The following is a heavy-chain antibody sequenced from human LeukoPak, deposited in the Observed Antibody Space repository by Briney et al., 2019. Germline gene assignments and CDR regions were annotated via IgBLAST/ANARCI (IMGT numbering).Heavy chain of an antibody. CDR1: GGSFSGYY. Sequence: SETLSLTCAVYGGSFSGYYWSWIRQPPGKGLEWIGEINHSGSTNYNPSLKSRVTISVDTSKNQFSLKLSSVTAADTAVYYCASERPPDYWGQGTLVTVSS. V-gene: IGHV4-34*01. CDR3: ASERPPDY. J-gene: IGHJ4*02. CDR2: INHSGST.